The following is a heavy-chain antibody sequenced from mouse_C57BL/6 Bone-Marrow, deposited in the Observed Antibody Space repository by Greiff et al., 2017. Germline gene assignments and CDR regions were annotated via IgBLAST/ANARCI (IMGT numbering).Heavy chain of an antibody. Sequence: EVQLQQSGAELVRPGASVKLSCTASGFNIKDDYMHWVKQRPEQGLEWIGWIDPENGDTASASKFQGKATITADTYSNTAYLQLSSLPSEDTAVYYCLLWDYWCQGTTLTVSS. V-gene: IGHV14-4*01. D-gene: IGHD2-10*01. CDR1: GFNIKDDY. CDR3: LLWDY. CDR2: IDPENGDT. J-gene: IGHJ2*01.